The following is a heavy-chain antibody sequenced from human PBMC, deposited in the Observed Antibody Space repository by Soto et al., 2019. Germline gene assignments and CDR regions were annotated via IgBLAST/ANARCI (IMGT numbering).Heavy chain of an antibody. CDR1: GGSISSGIW. J-gene: IGHJ3*02. CDR2: IYHSGDT. V-gene: IGHV4-4*02. CDR3: ARDMREYCNSSSCYRDAFAI. D-gene: IGHD2-2*01. Sequence: PSETLSLTCTVSGGSISSGIWWSWVRQPPGKGLEWIGEIYHSGDTNYNPPLKSRVTISVDRSNNQFSLKLTSVTAADTAVYYCARDMREYCNSSSCYRDAFAIWDQGTMVTVSS.